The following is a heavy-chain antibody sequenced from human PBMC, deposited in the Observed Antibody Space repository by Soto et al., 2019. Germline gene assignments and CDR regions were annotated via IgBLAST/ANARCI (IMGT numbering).Heavy chain of an antibody. J-gene: IGHJ4*02. Sequence: EVQLLESGGGLVQPGESLRLSCAASGFTFSNYAMTWVHQAPGKGLEWVSGITGSSETTYYADSVKGRFTISRDNSKNTVSLQMNGLRAEDSAVYYCARDCARTSCSVWKLWGQGTLVTVSP. CDR1: GFTFSNYA. V-gene: IGHV3-23*01. D-gene: IGHD2-2*01. CDR3: ARDCARTSCSVWKL. CDR2: ITGSSETT.